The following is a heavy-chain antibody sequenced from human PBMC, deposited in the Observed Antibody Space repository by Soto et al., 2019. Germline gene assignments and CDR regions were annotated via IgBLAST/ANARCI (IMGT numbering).Heavy chain of an antibody. D-gene: IGHD2-2*03. V-gene: IGHV3-23*01. J-gene: IGHJ6*02. Sequence: GGSLRLSCAASGFTFSSYAMSWVRQAPGKGLEWVSAISGSGGSTYYADSVKGRFTISRDNSKNTLYLQMNSLRAEDTAVYYCAKAGYCSSTSCWTSKDYYYYGMDVWGQGTTVTVSS. CDR2: ISGSGGST. CDR1: GFTFSSYA. CDR3: AKAGYCSSTSCWTSKDYYYYGMDV.